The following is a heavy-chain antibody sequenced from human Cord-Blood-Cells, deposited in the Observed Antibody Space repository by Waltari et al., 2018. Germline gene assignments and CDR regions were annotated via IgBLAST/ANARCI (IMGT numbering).Heavy chain of an antibody. CDR3: ARDRAYYGSGSYYFDI. CDR1: GCSISSYY. J-gene: IGHJ3*02. V-gene: IGHV4-59*01. D-gene: IGHD3-10*01. CDR2: IYYSGST. Sequence: QVQLQESGPGLVKPSEPLSLTCTVSGCSISSYYWSWLRHPPGKGLEWIGYIYYSGSTNYNPSLKSRVTISVDTSKNQFSLKLSSVTAADTAVYYCARDRAYYGSGSYYFDIWGQGTMVTVSS.